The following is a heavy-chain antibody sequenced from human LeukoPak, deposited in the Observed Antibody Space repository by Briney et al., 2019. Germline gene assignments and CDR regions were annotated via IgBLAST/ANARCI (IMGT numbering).Heavy chain of an antibody. CDR2: IYYSGST. D-gene: IGHD3-22*01. V-gene: IGHV4-59*08. Sequence: PSETLSLTCTVSGGSISSYYWSWLRQPPGKGLEWIGYIYYSGSTYYNPSLKSRVTISVDTSKNQFSLKLSSVTAADTAVYYCARTEKNYYDSSGKVYYFDYWGQGTLVTVSS. J-gene: IGHJ4*02. CDR3: ARTEKNYYDSSGKVYYFDY. CDR1: GGSISSYY.